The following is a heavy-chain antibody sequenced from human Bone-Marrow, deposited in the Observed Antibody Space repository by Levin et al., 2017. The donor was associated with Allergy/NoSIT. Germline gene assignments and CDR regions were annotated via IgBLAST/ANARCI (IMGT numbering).Heavy chain of an antibody. D-gene: IGHD2-2*03. V-gene: IGHV3-21*01. CDR1: GFTFSDYR. CDR2: ISSGGRYI. Sequence: GESLKISCAASGFTFSDYRMNWVRQAPGKGPEWVASISSGGRYIFYADSVKGRFIISRDNIRNSLGLEMSSLRVEDSALYYCARGNGYCSDSTCYDNWFGPWGQGTLVTVSS. CDR3: ARGNGYCSDSTCYDNWFGP. J-gene: IGHJ5*02.